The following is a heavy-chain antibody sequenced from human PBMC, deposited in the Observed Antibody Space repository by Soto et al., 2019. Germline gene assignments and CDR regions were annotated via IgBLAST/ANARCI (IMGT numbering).Heavy chain of an antibody. J-gene: IGHJ3*02. CDR2: IYTSGRT. CDR1: GGSMSSYY. Sequence: LSLTCTVSGGSMSSYYWSWIRQPAGKGLQWIGRIYTSGRTNYNPSLQSRVTMSVDTSKKQFSLKLSSVTAADTAEYYCARGSGSYGFDIWGHGTKVTVSS. D-gene: IGHD1-26*01. V-gene: IGHV4-4*07. CDR3: ARGSGSYGFDI.